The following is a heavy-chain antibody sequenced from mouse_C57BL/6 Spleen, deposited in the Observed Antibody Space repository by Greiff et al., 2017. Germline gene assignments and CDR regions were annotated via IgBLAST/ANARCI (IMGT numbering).Heavy chain of an antibody. CDR3: ARGGYYGSCYFFDY. D-gene: IGHD1-1*01. Sequence: QVQLQQPGAELVKPGASVKLSCKASGYTFTSYWMHWVKQRPGQGLEWIGMIYPNSGSTNYNEKFKSKATLTVDKSSSTAYMQLSSLTSEDSAVYDCARGGYYGSCYFFDYWGQGTTLTVSS. J-gene: IGHJ2*01. CDR1: GYTFTSYW. CDR2: IYPNSGST. V-gene: IGHV1-64*01.